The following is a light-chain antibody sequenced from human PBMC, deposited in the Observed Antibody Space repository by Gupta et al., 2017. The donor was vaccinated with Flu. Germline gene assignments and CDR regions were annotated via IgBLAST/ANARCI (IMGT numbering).Light chain of an antibody. CDR2: EGS. J-gene: IGLJ3*02. V-gene: IGLV2-23*01. Sequence: QSALTQPASVSGSPGQSITISCTGTSSDVGSYNLVSWYQRAPSQAPKLMIYEGSKRHSGVANRFSDSKSVNTASLTISWLQAEEDADYYCCSYAGNSTPWVFGGGTKLTVL. CDR1: SSDVGSYNL. CDR3: CSYAGNSTPWV.